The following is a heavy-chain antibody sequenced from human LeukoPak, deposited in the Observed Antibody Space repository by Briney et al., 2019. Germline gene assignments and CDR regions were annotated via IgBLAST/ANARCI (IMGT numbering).Heavy chain of an antibody. J-gene: IGHJ5*02. CDR1: GFTFSSYS. Sequence: GGSLRLSCAASGFTFSSYSMNWVRQAPGKGLEWVSSISSSSSYIYYADSVKGRFTISRDNAKNSLYLQMNSLRAEDTAVYYCARGSPLAAAGTFVWSDPWGQGNLVTVSS. V-gene: IGHV3-21*01. CDR2: ISSSSSYI. D-gene: IGHD6-13*01. CDR3: ARGSPLAAAGTFVWSDP.